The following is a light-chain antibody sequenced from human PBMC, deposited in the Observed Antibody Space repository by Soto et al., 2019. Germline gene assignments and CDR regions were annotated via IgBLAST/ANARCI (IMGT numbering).Light chain of an antibody. V-gene: IGLV1-40*01. J-gene: IGLJ1*01. Sequence: QSVLTQPPSVSGAPGQRVTISCTGSSSNIGAGFDVHWYHQIAGTAPKLLIYGNSNRPSGVPDRFSGSKSGTSASLAINGLQAEDEGDYYCQSYDSTLSARYVFGTGTKVTVL. CDR3: QSYDSTLSARYV. CDR1: SSNIGAGFD. CDR2: GNS.